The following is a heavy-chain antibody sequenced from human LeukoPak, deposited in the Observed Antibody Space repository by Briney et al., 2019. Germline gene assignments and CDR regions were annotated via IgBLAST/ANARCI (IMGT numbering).Heavy chain of an antibody. Sequence: SETLSLTCTVSGGSISSYYWSWIRQPPGKGLEWIGYIYYSWSTNYNPSLKSRVTISVDTSKNQSSLKLSSVTAADTAVYYCARHYGYYYYYGMDVWGQGTTVTVSS. J-gene: IGHJ6*02. CDR3: ARHYGYYYYYGMDV. V-gene: IGHV4-59*01. CDR1: GGSISSYY. D-gene: IGHD3-10*01. CDR2: IYYSWST.